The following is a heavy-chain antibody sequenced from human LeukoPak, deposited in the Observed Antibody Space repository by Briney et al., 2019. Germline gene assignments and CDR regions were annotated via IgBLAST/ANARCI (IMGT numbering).Heavy chain of an antibody. J-gene: IGHJ4*02. Sequence: GGSLRLSCTAAGFIFNDFDFHWVRQGPGKGLEWVSAIGIGGDTHYSGSVKGRFTVSRDDSKKTLYLQMDSLRAEDTAVYYCAKDIEPDNSGYHDYWGQGTLVTVSS. D-gene: IGHD3-22*01. CDR2: IGIGGDT. V-gene: IGHV3-13*01. CDR3: AKDIEPDNSGYHDY. CDR1: GFIFNDFD.